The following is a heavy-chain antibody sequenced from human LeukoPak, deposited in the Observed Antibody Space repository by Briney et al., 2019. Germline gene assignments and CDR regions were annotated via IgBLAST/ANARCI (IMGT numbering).Heavy chain of an antibody. CDR2: ISGSGGNT. D-gene: IGHD2-2*01. CDR3: AKDWSCSSASCRFDY. CDR1: GFTFSSYA. V-gene: IGHV3-23*01. Sequence: PGGSLRLSCAASGFTFSSYAMAWVRQAPGKGLEWVSGISGSGGNTYYADSVKGRSTISRDNSKNTLYLQMNSLRADDTAVYHCAKDWSCSSASCRFDYWGQGTLVTVSS. J-gene: IGHJ4*02.